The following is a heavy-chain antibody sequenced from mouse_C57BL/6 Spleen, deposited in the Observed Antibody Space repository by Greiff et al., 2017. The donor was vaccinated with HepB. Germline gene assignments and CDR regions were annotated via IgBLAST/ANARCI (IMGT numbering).Heavy chain of an antibody. CDR2: IYPGDGDT. CDR1: GYAFSSYW. V-gene: IGHV1-80*01. J-gene: IGHJ1*03. D-gene: IGHD2-1*01. CDR3: AREDGNYLYFDV. Sequence: QVQLQQSGAELVKPGASVKISCKASGYAFSSYWMNWVKQRPGKGLEWIGQIYPGDGDTNYNGKFKGKATLTADKSSSTAYMQLSSLTSEDSAVYFCAREDGNYLYFDVWGTGTTVTVSS.